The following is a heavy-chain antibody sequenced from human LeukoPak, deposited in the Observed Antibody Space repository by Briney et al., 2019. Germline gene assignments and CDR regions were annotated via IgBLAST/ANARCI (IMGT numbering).Heavy chain of an antibody. V-gene: IGHV3-9*01. D-gene: IGHD3-10*02. J-gene: IGHJ6*04. Sequence: GRSLRLSCAASGFTFDDYAMHWVRQAPGKGLEWVSGISWNSGSIGYADSVKGRFTISRDNAKNSLYLQMNSLRAEGTAVYYCAELGITMIGGVWGKGTTVTISS. CDR1: GFTFDDYA. CDR3: AELGITMIGGV. CDR2: ISWNSGSI.